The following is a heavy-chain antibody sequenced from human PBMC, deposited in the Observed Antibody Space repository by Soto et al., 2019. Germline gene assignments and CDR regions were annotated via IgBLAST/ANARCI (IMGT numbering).Heavy chain of an antibody. Sequence: SQTLSLTCAISGDSVSSDSAAWNWIRQSPSRGLEWLGRTYYRSKWYNNYAVSVKRRLTIKPDTSNNQISLQLDSVTPEDTAVYYCARGLWSGYYSNWFDPWGQGILVTVSS. D-gene: IGHD3-3*01. V-gene: IGHV6-1*01. J-gene: IGHJ5*01. CDR1: GDSVSSDSAA. CDR3: ARGLWSGYYSNWFDP. CDR2: TYYRSKWYN.